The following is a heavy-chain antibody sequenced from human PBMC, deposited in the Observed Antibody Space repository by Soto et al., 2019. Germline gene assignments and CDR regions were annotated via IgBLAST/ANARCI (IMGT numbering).Heavy chain of an antibody. J-gene: IGHJ4*02. CDR2: IYYSGST. Sequence: PSETLSLTCTVAGGSISRYGWSWIRQPPGKGLEWIGYIYYSGSTDYNPSLKSRVTISVDTSKNQFSLKLISVTAADTAVYYCASLRDTSSWYYAYWGQGTLVPVSP. CDR3: ASLRDTSSWYYAY. CDR1: GGSISRYG. D-gene: IGHD6-13*01. V-gene: IGHV4-59*08.